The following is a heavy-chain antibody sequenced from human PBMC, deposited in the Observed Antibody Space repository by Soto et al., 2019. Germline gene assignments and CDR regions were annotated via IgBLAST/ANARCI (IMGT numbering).Heavy chain of an antibody. CDR2: IYYSGST. CDR1: GGSISSGGYY. Sequence: PSETLSLTCTVSGGSISSGGYYWSWIRQHPGKGLEWIGYIYYSGSTYYNPSLKSRVTISVDTSNNQFSLRLSSVTAADTAVYYWARQYQLLMGWLDPWGQGTLVTVSS. D-gene: IGHD2-2*01. V-gene: IGHV4-31*03. J-gene: IGHJ5*02. CDR3: ARQYQLLMGWLDP.